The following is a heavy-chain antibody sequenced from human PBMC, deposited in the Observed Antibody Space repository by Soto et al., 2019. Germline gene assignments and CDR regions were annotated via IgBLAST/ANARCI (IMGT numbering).Heavy chain of an antibody. CDR2: IVPNVGTV. CDR3: ARRDTSGFLRYFDN. Sequence: QMQLVQSGAEVKKPGSSVKVSCKASGGTLSSFINYPINWVRQAPGQGLEWMGGIVPNVGTVNYAQKFQGRVASTADKSTGTAYMELSSLKSEDTALYYCARRDTSGFLRYFDNWGQGTLVTVSS. J-gene: IGHJ4*02. D-gene: IGHD3-3*01. V-gene: IGHV1-69*06. CDR1: GGTLSSFINYP.